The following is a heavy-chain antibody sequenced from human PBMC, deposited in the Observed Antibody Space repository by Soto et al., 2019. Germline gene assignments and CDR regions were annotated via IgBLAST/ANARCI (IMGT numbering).Heavy chain of an antibody. Sequence: GESLKISCKGSGYSFTSYWIGWVRQMPGKGLEWMGIIYPGDSDTRYSPSFQGQVTISADKSISTAYLQWSSLKASDTAMYYCARHKGSGEADDAFDIWGQGTMVTVSS. CDR3: ARHKGSGEADDAFDI. CDR1: GYSFTSYW. CDR2: IYPGDSDT. D-gene: IGHD3-10*01. J-gene: IGHJ3*02. V-gene: IGHV5-51*01.